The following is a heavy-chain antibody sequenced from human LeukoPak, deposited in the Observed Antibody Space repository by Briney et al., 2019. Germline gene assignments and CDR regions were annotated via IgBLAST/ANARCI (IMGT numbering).Heavy chain of an antibody. V-gene: IGHV1-69*13. CDR1: GGTFSSYA. Sequence: SVKVSCKASGGTFSSYAISWARQAPGQGLEWMGGIIPIFGTANYAQKFQGRVTITADESTSTAYMELSSLRSEDTAMYYCARRDGYCSSTSCYADYYYGMDVWGQGTTVTVSS. CDR2: IIPIFGTA. D-gene: IGHD2-2*01. CDR3: ARRDGYCSSTSCYADYYYGMDV. J-gene: IGHJ6*02.